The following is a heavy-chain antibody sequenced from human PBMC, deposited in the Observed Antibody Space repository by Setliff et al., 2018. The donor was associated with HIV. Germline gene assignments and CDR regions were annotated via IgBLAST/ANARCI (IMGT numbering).Heavy chain of an antibody. V-gene: IGHV4-61*10. CDR1: GGSISSGSYY. J-gene: IGHJ4*02. CDR3: ARDQSDWFY. Sequence: PSETLSLTCTVSGGSISSGSYYWSWIRQPAGKGLEWIGEINHSGSTNYNPSLKRRVTISVDTSKNQFSLKLNSVTAADTAVYYCARDQSDWFYWGQGTLVTVSS. D-gene: IGHD3-3*01. CDR2: INHSGST.